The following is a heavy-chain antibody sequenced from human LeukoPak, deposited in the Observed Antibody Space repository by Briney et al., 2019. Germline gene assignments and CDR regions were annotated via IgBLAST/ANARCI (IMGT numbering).Heavy chain of an antibody. Sequence: PGGSLRLSCAASGFTFSSYGMHWVRQAPGKGLEWVSVIWYDGSNKYYADSVKGRFTISRDNSKNTLYLQMNSLRAEDTAVYYCARSKYYDILTGFYYYGMDVWGQGTTVTVSS. CDR3: ARSKYYDILTGFYYYGMDV. CDR1: GFTFSSYG. J-gene: IGHJ6*02. D-gene: IGHD3-9*01. V-gene: IGHV3-33*01. CDR2: IWYDGSNK.